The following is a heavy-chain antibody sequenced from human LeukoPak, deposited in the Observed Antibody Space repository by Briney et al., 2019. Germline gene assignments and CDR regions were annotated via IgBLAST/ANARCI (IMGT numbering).Heavy chain of an antibody. D-gene: IGHD3-22*01. V-gene: IGHV3-23*01. J-gene: IGHJ4*02. CDR1: GFTFSSYA. CDR2: ISGSGGST. CDR3: AKGRYDSSGPANTFDY. Sequence: GGSLRLSCAASGFTFSSYAMSWVRQAPGKGLEWVSGISGSGGSTYYADSVKGQFTISRDNSKNTLYLQMNNLRDEDTALYYCAKGRYDSSGPANTFDYWGQGTLVTVSS.